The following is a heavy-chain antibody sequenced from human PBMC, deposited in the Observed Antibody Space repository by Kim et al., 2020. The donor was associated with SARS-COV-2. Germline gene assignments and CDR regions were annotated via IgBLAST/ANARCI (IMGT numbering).Heavy chain of an antibody. D-gene: IGHD3-10*01. CDR1: GGSISSSNW. Sequence: SETLSLTCAVSGGSISSSNWWSWVRQPPGKGLEWIGEIYHSGSTKYNPSLKSRVTISVDKNKNQFSLKLSSVTAAATAVYYCARDYYGSGSLIWGQGTLVTVSS. V-gene: IGHV4-4*02. CDR3: ARDYYGSGSLI. CDR2: IYHSGST. J-gene: IGHJ4*02.